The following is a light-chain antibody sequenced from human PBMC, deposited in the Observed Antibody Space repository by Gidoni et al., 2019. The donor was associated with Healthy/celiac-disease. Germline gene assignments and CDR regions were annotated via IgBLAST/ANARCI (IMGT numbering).Light chain of an antibody. Sequence: SYELTQPPSVSVSPGQTASITCSGDKLGDKYASWYQQKPGQSPVLVIYQDSKRPSGIPERFSGSNSGNTDTLTISGTQAMDEADYYCQAWDSSTVVFGGGTKLTVL. CDR2: QDS. J-gene: IGLJ2*01. CDR3: QAWDSSTVV. CDR1: KLGDKY. V-gene: IGLV3-1*01.